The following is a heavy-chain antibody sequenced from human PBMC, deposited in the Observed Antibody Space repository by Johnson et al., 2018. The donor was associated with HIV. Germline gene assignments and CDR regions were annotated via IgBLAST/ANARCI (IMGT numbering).Heavy chain of an antibody. D-gene: IGHD5-24*01. Sequence: QVQLVESGGGVVQPGRSLRLSCAASGFTFSSYAMHWVRQAPGKGLEWVAVISYDGSNKYYADSVKGRFTISRDKFKNTLYLQMNSLRAEDTALYYCASSRDGYKGDNAFDIWGQGTMVTVSS. CDR2: ISYDGSNK. V-gene: IGHV3-30*14. CDR1: GFTFSSYA. CDR3: ASSRDGYKGDNAFDI. J-gene: IGHJ3*02.